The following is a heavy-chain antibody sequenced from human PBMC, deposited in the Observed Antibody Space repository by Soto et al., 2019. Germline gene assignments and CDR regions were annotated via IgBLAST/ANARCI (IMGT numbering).Heavy chain of an antibody. CDR3: AKVDGGITMIVVVYYYFDY. V-gene: IGHV3-23*01. D-gene: IGHD3-22*01. CDR2: ISRSGGST. Sequence: HPGGSLRLSCAASGFTFSSYAMSWVRQAPGKGLEWVSGISRSGGSTSYADSVKGRFTISRDYSKNTLYLQMNSLRAEDTAVYYCAKVDGGITMIVVVYYYFDYWGQGALVTVSS. CDR1: GFTFSSYA. J-gene: IGHJ4*02.